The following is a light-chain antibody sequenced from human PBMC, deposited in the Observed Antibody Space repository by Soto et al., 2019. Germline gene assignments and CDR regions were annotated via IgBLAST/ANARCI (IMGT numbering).Light chain of an antibody. CDR2: WAS. CDR1: QSVLYSSNNKNY. Sequence: DIVMTQSPDSLAVSLGERATINCKSSQSVLYSSNNKNYLAWYQQKPGQPPKLLIYWASTRESGVPDRFSGSGSGTDFTLTICGLQAEDVAVYYCQQYYGAPFPFGGGTKVEIK. V-gene: IGKV4-1*01. CDR3: QQYYGAPFP. J-gene: IGKJ4*01.